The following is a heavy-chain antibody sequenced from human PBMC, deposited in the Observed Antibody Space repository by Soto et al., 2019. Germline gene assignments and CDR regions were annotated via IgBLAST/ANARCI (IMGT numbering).Heavy chain of an antibody. Sequence: ASVKVCCKVSGYTLTGLSMHWVRQAPGKGREWMGGFDPEDGETIYAQKFQGRVTMTEDTSTDTAYMELSSLRSEDTAVYYCATSVLRFLEWSVGRPDAFDIWGHGTMVTVSS. J-gene: IGHJ3*02. V-gene: IGHV1-24*01. CDR3: ATSVLRFLEWSVGRPDAFDI. CDR1: GYTLTGLS. CDR2: FDPEDGET. D-gene: IGHD3-3*01.